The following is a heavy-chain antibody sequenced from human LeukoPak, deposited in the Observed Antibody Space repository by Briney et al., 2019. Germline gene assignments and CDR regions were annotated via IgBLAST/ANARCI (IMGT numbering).Heavy chain of an antibody. D-gene: IGHD1-1*01. CDR1: GFTFSSYG. V-gene: IGHV3-30*02. CDR2: IRYDGSNK. CDR3: ARVANERVGGVYYFDY. Sequence: GGSLRLSCAASGFTFSSYGMHWVRQAPGKGLEWVAFIRYDGSNKYYADSVKGRFTISRDNSKNTLYLQMNSLRAEDTAVYYCARVANERVGGVYYFDYWGQGTLVTVSS. J-gene: IGHJ4*02.